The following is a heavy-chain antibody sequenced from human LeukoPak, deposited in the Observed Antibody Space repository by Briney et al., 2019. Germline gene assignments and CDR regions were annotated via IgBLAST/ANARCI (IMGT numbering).Heavy chain of an antibody. CDR2: TSDRGDYT. CDR3: AKKAQYNGNYPLDY. V-gene: IGHV3-23*01. D-gene: IGHD1-26*01. CDR1: GFTFTSYS. Sequence: GSLRLSCAASGFTFTSYSMSWVRQAPGKGLEWVSGTSDRGDYTYYADSVKGQFTISRDNSKNTLYLQMNSLRAEDTALYFCAKKAQYNGNYPLDYWGQGTLVTVSS. J-gene: IGHJ4*02.